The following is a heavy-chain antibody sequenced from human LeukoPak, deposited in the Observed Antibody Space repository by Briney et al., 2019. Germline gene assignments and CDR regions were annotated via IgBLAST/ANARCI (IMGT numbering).Heavy chain of an antibody. D-gene: IGHD2-15*01. CDR1: GSTFSAYA. CDR2: ISSDGSSK. V-gene: IGHV3-30*04. Sequence: GGSLRLSCAASGSTFSAYAIHWVRQAPGKGLEWVAIISSDGSSKTYAESLKGRFTISRDNSKNTLSLHLSGLSAEDTAVYYCARAKACGSRCYIVDYWGQGTLVTVSS. J-gene: IGHJ4*02. CDR3: ARAKACGSRCYIVDY.